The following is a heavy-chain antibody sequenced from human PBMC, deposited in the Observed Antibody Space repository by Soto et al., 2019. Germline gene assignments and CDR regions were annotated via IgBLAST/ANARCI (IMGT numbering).Heavy chain of an antibody. CDR2: SSAYSGNT. Sequence: QVQLVQSGAEVKKPGASVKVSCKASGYTFTSYGISWVRQAPGQGLEWMGWSSAYSGNTNYAQKLQGRVTMTTDTSTSTAYMELRSLRSDDTAVYYCARSPYSVSYLAYFDYWGQGTLVTVSS. CDR1: GYTFTSYG. J-gene: IGHJ4*02. V-gene: IGHV1-18*01. CDR3: ARSPYSVSYLAYFDY. D-gene: IGHD1-26*01.